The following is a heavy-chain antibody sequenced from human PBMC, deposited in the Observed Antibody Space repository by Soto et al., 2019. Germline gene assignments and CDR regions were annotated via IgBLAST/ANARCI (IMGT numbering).Heavy chain of an antibody. CDR2: IIPIFGTA. J-gene: IGHJ4*02. D-gene: IGHD3-10*01. CDR3: ARTTMVRGGWGEVDY. V-gene: IGHV1-69*01. CDR1: GGTFSSYA. Sequence: QVQLVQSGAEVKKPGSSVKVSCKASGGTFSSYAISWVRQAPGQGLEWMGGIIPIFGTANYAQKFQGRVTMTADESTCTAYMELSSLRSEDTAVYYCARTTMVRGGWGEVDYWGQGTLVTVSS.